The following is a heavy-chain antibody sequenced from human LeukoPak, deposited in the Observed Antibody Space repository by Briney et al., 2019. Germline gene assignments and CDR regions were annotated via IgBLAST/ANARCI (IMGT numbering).Heavy chain of an antibody. CDR1: GFTFSSFA. D-gene: IGHD1-26*01. CDR2: ISGSGGLT. J-gene: IGHJ6*03. CDR3: ASTKLLPYYYYYYMDV. V-gene: IGHV3-23*01. Sequence: PGGSLRLSCAASGFTFSSFAMSWVRQAPGKGLEWVSAISGSGGLTYYADSVKGRFTISRENAKNTVYLQMNSVRDEDTGVYECASTKLLPYYYYYYMDVWGKGTTVTVSS.